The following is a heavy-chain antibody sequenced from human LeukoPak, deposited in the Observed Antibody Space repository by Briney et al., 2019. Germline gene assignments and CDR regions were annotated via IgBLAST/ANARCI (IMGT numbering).Heavy chain of an antibody. CDR3: ARDQDYGNWFDP. CDR1: GGTFSSYA. Sequence: SVKVSCKASGGTFSSYAISGVRQAPGQGLECMGGIIPIFGTATYAQKFQCRATITTDESTSTAYMELSSLRSEDTAVYYCARDQDYGNWFDPWGQGTLVTVSS. D-gene: IGHD4-17*01. CDR2: IIPIFGTA. V-gene: IGHV1-69*05. J-gene: IGHJ5*02.